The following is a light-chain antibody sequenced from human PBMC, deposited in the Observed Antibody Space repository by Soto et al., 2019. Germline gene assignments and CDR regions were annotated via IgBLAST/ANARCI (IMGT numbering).Light chain of an antibody. V-gene: IGKV1-5*01. J-gene: IGKJ1*01. Sequence: DIQMTQSPSTLSASVGDRVTITCRASQSISGWLAWYQQKPGKAPKLLIYHASSLKSGVPSRFSGSGSGTEFTLTISSLQPNDFGTYYCQQYNSYWTFGQGTKVEIK. CDR1: QSISGW. CDR3: QQYNSYWT. CDR2: HAS.